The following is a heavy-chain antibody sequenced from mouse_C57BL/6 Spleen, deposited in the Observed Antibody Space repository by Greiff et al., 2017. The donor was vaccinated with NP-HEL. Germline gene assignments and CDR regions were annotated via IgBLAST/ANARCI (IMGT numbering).Heavy chain of an antibody. V-gene: IGHV1-82*01. D-gene: IGHD1-1*01. J-gene: IGHJ2*01. CDR2: IYPGDGDT. Sequence: QVQLQQSGPELVKPGASVKISCKASGYAFSSSWMNWVKQRPGKGLEWIGRIYPGDGDTNYNGKFKGKATLTADKSSSTAYMQLISLTSEDSAVYACASRESSYCGAFDYWGQGTTLTVSS. CDR3: ASRESSYCGAFDY. CDR1: GYAFSSSW.